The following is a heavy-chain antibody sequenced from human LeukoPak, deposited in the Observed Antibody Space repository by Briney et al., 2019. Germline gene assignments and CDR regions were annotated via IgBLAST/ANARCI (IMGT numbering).Heavy chain of an antibody. CDR3: ARARWYSRDY. CDR2: TNSDGSIT. Sequence: GGSLRLSCAVSGFPFSGHWMFWVRQAPGKGLEWVSSTNSDGSITGYTDSVKGRFTVSRDNAKNTLYLQMNSLRAEDTAVYYCARARWYSRDYWGQGTLVTVSS. V-gene: IGHV3-74*01. CDR1: GFPFSGHW. J-gene: IGHJ4*02. D-gene: IGHD6-13*01.